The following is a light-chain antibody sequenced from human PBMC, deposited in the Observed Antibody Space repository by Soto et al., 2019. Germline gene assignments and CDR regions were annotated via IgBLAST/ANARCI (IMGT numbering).Light chain of an antibody. J-gene: IGKJ1*01. CDR1: ETVATN. CDR3: QQYFEWPPMT. CDR2: GAS. Sequence: VMTQSPATLSVSPGDRATLSCWASETVATNLAWYQQKPGQAPRLLIYGASTRAAGISDRFRGSGSGTEFTLTISSLRSEDSAIYYCQQYFEWPPMTFGQGTKVEI. V-gene: IGKV3-15*01.